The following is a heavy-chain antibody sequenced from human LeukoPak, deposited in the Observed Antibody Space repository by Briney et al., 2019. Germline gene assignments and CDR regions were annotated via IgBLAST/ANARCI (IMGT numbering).Heavy chain of an antibody. J-gene: IGHJ4*02. V-gene: IGHV3-53*01. CDR2: IYSGGST. CDR3: ARHKAARYFDY. Sequence: PGGSLRLSCAASGFTFSSNYMSWARQAPGKGLEWVSVIYSGGSTYYADSVKGRFTISRDNSKNTLYLQMNSLRAEDTAVYYCARHKAARYFDYWGQGTLVTVSS. CDR1: GFTFSSNY. D-gene: IGHD6-6*01.